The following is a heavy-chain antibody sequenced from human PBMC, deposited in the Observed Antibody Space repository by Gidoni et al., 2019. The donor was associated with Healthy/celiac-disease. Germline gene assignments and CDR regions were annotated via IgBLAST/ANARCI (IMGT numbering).Heavy chain of an antibody. D-gene: IGHD4-4*01. Sequence: EVQLVESGGGLVQPGGSLRLSCAASGFTFSGYWMHWVRQAPGKGLVWVSRINSDGSSTSYADSVKGRFTISRDNAKNTLYLQMNSLRAEDTAVYYCARDLGLRLHWETYGMDVWGQGTTVTVSS. J-gene: IGHJ6*02. CDR3: ARDLGLRLHWETYGMDV. V-gene: IGHV3-74*01. CDR1: GFTFSGYW. CDR2: INSDGSST.